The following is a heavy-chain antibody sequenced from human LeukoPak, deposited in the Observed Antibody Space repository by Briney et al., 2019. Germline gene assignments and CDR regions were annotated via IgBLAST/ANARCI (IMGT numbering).Heavy chain of an antibody. CDR1: EFMLSMKW. J-gene: IGHJ4*02. D-gene: IGHD2/OR15-2a*01. Sequence: GGSLRLSCVASEFMLSMKWMNWVRQAPGKGLEWVSIISSSGSDTYYADSVKGRFTIARDNPQNTLYLQMNILRADDTAIYYCARQGEGTTDYWGQGTLVTVSS. V-gene: IGHV3-23*01. CDR3: ARQGEGTTDY. CDR2: ISSSGSDT.